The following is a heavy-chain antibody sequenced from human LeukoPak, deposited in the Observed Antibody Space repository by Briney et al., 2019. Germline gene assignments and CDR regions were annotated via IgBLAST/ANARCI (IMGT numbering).Heavy chain of an antibody. CDR3: ARDEAGDYGSSDAFDI. V-gene: IGHV3-21*01. CDR2: ISSSSSYI. J-gene: IGHJ3*02. Sequence: NPGGSLRLSCAASGFTFSSYSMNWLRQAPGKGLEWVSSISSSSSYIYYADSVKGRSTISRDNAKNSLYLQMNSLRAEDTAVYYCARDEAGDYGSSDAFDIWGQGTMVTVSS. CDR1: GFTFSSYS. D-gene: IGHD4-17*01.